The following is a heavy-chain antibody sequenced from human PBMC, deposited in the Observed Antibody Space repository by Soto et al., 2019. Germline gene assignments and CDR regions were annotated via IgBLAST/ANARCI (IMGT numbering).Heavy chain of an antibody. CDR1: GGTFSSFS. CDR3: ARGNALDI. CDR2: FIPIIGSS. Sequence: QLQLVQCGAEVKKPGSSVKVSCKATGGTFSSFSINWVRQAPGQGLEWMGGFIPIIGSSNYAQRFQGRLTITADEATSTAYLELGSLTSEDTAVFYCARGNALDIWGQGTWVTVSS. J-gene: IGHJ3*02. V-gene: IGHV1-69*01.